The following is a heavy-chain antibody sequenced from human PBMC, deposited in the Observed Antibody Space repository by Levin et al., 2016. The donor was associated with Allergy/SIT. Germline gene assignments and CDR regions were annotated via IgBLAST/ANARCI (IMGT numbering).Heavy chain of an antibody. CDR3: ARLTTDLITNSGVPRAGAFDI. V-gene: IGHV4-59*13. J-gene: IGHJ3*02. D-gene: IGHD3-3*01. Sequence: SETLSLTCIVSGGSINSYYWSWVRQAPVKGLEWIAYIYYSGDTNHNPSLKSRVAISVDRPKNQFSLRLTSVTAADTAVYYCARLTTDLITNSGVPRAGAFDIWGQGTMVTVSS. CDR1: GGSINSYY. CDR2: IYYSGDT.